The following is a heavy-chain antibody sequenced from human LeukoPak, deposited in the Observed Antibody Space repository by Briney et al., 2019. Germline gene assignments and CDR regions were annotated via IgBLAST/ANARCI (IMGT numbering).Heavy chain of an antibody. V-gene: IGHV4-39*07. J-gene: IGHJ4*02. D-gene: IGHD5-12*01. CDR2: IYHSGST. Sequence: SETLSLTCTVSGGSISSSSYYWGWIRQPPGKGLEWIGEIYHSGSTNYNPSLKSRVTISVDKSKNQFSLKLSSVTAADTAVYYCAKTWLRAFDYWGQGTLVTVSS. CDR3: AKTWLRAFDY. CDR1: GGSISSSSYY.